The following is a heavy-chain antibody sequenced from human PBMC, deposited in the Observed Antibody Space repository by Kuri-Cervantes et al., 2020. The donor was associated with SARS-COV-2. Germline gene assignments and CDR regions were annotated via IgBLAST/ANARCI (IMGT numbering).Heavy chain of an antibody. CDR2: ISYDGSTK. CDR3: TRFSADYNSSALNYYNGMDV. CDR1: GGSISSSSYY. D-gene: IGHD6-6*01. V-gene: IGHV3-30*03. Sequence: LSLTCTVSGGSISSSSYYWGWVRQAPGKGLEWMALISYDGSTKHYADSVKGRFTISRDNSNDTLYLQMNSLETEDTAVYYCTRFSADYNSSALNYYNGMDVWGQGTTVTVSS. J-gene: IGHJ6*02.